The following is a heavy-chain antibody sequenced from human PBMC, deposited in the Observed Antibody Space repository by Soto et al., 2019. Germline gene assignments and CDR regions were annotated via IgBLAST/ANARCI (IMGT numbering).Heavy chain of an antibody. D-gene: IGHD1-26*01. J-gene: IGHJ4*02. CDR1: GFIVSTNY. CDR3: ARGSGSLYYFDF. V-gene: IGHV3-53*01. Sequence: GGSLILSCSASGFIVSTNYITWFRQAPVKGLEWVSVIYSCFSTYYADSVNGLFTISRDNSKNTLHLQMNSLRAEDTAVYYCARGSGSLYYFDFWGRRTMVTVSS. CDR2: IYSCFST.